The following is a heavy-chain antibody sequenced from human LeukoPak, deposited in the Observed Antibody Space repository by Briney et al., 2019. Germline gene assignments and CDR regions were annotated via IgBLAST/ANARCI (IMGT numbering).Heavy chain of an antibody. CDR1: GFALRASW. Sequence: PGGSLRLSCTASGFALRASWMHWVRQAPREGVGWVSRTSPDGNSAIYADSVKGRFIISRDNAKNTIYLQMNSLRPEDTAIYYCTREPVGSTGLFDSWGQGTLVTVSS. CDR3: TREPVGSTGLFDS. V-gene: IGHV3-74*01. CDR2: TSPDGNSA. J-gene: IGHJ4*02. D-gene: IGHD1-26*01.